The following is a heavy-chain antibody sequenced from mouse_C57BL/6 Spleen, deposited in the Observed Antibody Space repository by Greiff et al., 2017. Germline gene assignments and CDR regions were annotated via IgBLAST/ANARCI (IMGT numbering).Heavy chain of an antibody. J-gene: IGHJ3*01. Sequence: EVQLQQSVAELVRPGASVKLSCTASGFNIKNTYMHWVKQRPEQGLEWIGRIDPANGNTKYAPKFQGKATITADTSSNTAYLQLSSLTSEDTAIYYCAVYYYGSSSWFAYWGQGTLVTVSA. CDR3: AVYYYGSSSWFAY. D-gene: IGHD1-1*01. CDR2: IDPANGNT. V-gene: IGHV14-3*01. CDR1: GFNIKNTY.